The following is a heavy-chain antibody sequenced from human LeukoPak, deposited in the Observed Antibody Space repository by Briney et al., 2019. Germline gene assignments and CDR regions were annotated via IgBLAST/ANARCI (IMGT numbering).Heavy chain of an antibody. D-gene: IGHD6-6*01. CDR3: AKALHVSHYSGSSRGLDY. CDR2: ISGSGTST. Sequence: GGSLRLSCAASGFTFSNYAMNWVRQAPGKGLEWVSVISGSGTSTDYADSVKGRFTISRDTSKNTLYLQMNSLRAEDTALYYCAKALHVSHYSGSSRGLDYWGQGPLVTVSS. J-gene: IGHJ4*02. CDR1: GFTFSNYA. V-gene: IGHV3-23*01.